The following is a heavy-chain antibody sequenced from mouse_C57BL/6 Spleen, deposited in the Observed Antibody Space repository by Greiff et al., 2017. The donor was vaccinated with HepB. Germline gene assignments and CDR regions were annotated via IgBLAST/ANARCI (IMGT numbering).Heavy chain of an antibody. V-gene: IGHV8-12*01. D-gene: IGHD1-1*01. CDR3: ARTISFDYYGSSYYAMDY. CDR1: GFSLSTSGMG. J-gene: IGHJ4*01. Sequence: QVTLKVSGPGILQSSQTLSLTCSFSGFSLSTSGMGVSWIRQPSGKGLEWLAHIYWDDDKRYNPSLKSRLTISKDTSRNQVFLKITSVDTADTATYYCARTISFDYYGSSYYAMDYWGQGTSVTVSS. CDR2: IYWDDDK.